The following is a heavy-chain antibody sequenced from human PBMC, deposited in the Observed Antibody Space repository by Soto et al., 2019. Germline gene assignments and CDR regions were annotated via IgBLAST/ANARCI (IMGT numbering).Heavy chain of an antibody. V-gene: IGHV1-69*12. CDR1: GGTFSSYA. D-gene: IGHD3-16*01. Sequence: QVQLVQSGAEVKKPGSSVNVSCKASGGTFSSYAIDWVRQAPGQGLEWMGGIIPIFGTADYAQKFQGRVTITAVESTSTAYMELSSLRSEDTAVSYCARGQTGGGWGYYFDYRGQGTLVTVSS. CDR2: IIPIFGTA. CDR3: ARGQTGGGWGYYFDY. J-gene: IGHJ4*02.